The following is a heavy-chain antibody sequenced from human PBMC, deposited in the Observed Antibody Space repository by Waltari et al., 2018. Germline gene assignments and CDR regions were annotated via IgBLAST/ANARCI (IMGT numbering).Heavy chain of an antibody. CDR2: IKQDGSGK. V-gene: IGHV3-7*01. CDR3: ASDAPLYCSSTSCSYYYYYGMDV. J-gene: IGHJ6*02. D-gene: IGHD2-2*01. Sequence: EVQLVESGGGLVQPGGSLRLSCAASGFTFSSYWMSWVRQAPGKGLEWVANIKQDGSGKDYVDSVKGRFTISRDNAKNSLYLQMNSLRAEETAVYYCASDAPLYCSSTSCSYYYYYGMDVWGQGTTVTVSS. CDR1: GFTFSSYW.